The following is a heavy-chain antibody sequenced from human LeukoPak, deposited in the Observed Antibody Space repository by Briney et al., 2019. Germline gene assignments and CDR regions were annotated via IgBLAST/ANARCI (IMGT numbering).Heavy chain of an antibody. V-gene: IGHV4-34*01. J-gene: IGHJ2*01. CDR2: INHSGST. D-gene: IGHD2-2*01. Sequence: SETLSLTCAVYGGSFSGYYWSWIRQPPGKGLEWIGEINHSGSTNYNPSLKSRVTISVDTPKNQFSLKLSSVTAADTAVYYCARGRVVVVPAAHYWYFDLWGRGTLVTVSS. CDR1: GGSFSGYY. CDR3: ARGRVVVVPAAHYWYFDL.